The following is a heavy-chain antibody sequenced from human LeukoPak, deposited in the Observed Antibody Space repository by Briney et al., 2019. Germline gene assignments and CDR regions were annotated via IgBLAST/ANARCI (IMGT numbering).Heavy chain of an antibody. D-gene: IGHD4-17*01. CDR1: DDSFSSHY. Sequence: PSETLSLTCAVSDDSFSSHYWTWIRQPPGKGLEWIGYISYIGSTNYNPSLKSRVTISIDTSRNQFSLRLSSVTAADTDVYYCARDLVTVTKGFDIWGQGTMVSVSS. J-gene: IGHJ3*02. CDR2: ISYIGST. V-gene: IGHV4-59*11. CDR3: ARDLVTVTKGFDI.